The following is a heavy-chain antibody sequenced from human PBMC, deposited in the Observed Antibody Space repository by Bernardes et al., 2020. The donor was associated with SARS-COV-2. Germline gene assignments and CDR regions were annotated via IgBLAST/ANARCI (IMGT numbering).Heavy chain of an antibody. CDR1: GFTFSSYA. Sequence: GSLRLSCAASGFTFSSYAMSWVRQAPGKGLEWVSAISGSGGSTYYADSVKGRFTISRDNSKNTLYLQMNSLRAEDTAVYYCAKAPTVNDYGDSFDYWGQGTLVTVSS. D-gene: IGHD4-17*01. J-gene: IGHJ4*02. CDR3: AKAPTVNDYGDSFDY. CDR2: ISGSGGST. V-gene: IGHV3-23*01.